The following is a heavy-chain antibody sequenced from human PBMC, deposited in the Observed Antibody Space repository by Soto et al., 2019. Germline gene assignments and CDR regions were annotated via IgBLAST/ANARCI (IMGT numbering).Heavy chain of an antibody. CDR2: ISYDGSNT. J-gene: IGHJ5*02. Sequence: GGSLRLSCAASGVSFNSYDMHWVRQAPGKGPEWVAIISYDGSNTYYSDSVRGRFTISRDNSKDKLYLQMHSLRSEATTIYYCGGISRYCSGGDCHAWGQGTQVTVSS. D-gene: IGHD2-15*01. V-gene: IGHV3-30*03. CDR1: GVSFNSYD. CDR3: GGISRYCSGGDCHA.